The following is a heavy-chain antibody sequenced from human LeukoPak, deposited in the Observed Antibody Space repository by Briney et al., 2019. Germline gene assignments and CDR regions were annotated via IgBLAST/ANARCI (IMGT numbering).Heavy chain of an antibody. CDR3: ARMGIAARGGGFDY. J-gene: IGHJ4*02. D-gene: IGHD6-6*01. CDR2: IYYSGST. Sequence: PSETLSLTCTVSGGSISSYYWSWIRQPPGKGLEWIGYIYYSGSTNYNPSLKSRVTISVDTSKNQFSLKLSSVTAADTAVYYCARMGIAARGGGFDYWGQGTLVTVSS. CDR1: GGSISSYY. V-gene: IGHV4-59*08.